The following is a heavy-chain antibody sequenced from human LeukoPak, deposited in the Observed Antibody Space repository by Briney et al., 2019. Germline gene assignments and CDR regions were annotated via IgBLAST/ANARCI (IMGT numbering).Heavy chain of an antibody. Sequence: SLRLSCAASGFTFDDYAMHWVRQAPGKGLEWVSGISWNSGSIGYADSVKGRFTISRDNAKNSLYLQMNSLRAEDTALYYCAKTLISYGDYFDYWGQGTLVTVSS. V-gene: IGHV3-9*01. CDR2: ISWNSGSI. CDR1: GFTFDDYA. CDR3: AKTLISYGDYFDY. D-gene: IGHD2/OR15-2a*01. J-gene: IGHJ4*02.